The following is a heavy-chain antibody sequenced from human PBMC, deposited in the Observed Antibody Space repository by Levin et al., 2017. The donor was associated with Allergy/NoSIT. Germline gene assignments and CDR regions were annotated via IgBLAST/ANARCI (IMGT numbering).Heavy chain of an antibody. V-gene: IGHV4-31*03. CDR3: AGEYCSGGSCYPGFDY. D-gene: IGHD2-15*01. J-gene: IGHJ4*02. Sequence: PSETLSLTCTVSGGSISSGGYYWSWIRQHPGKGLEWIGYIYYSGSTYYNPSLKSRVTISVDTSKNQFSLKLSSVTAADTAVYYCAGEYCSGGSCYPGFDYWGQGTLVTVSS. CDR2: IYYSGST. CDR1: GGSISSGGYY.